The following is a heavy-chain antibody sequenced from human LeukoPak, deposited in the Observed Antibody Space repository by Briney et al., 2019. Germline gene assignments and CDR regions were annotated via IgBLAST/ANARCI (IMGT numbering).Heavy chain of an antibody. CDR2: ISSSGIYI. Sequence: GGSLRLSCAASGFTFSSYSMNWVRQAPGKGLEWVSSISSSGIYIFYADSVKGRFTISRDNAKNTLYLQMNSLRAEDTAVYYCARARGNNYGFFDYWGQGILVTVSS. V-gene: IGHV3-21*01. CDR1: GFTFSSYS. CDR3: ARARGNNYGFFDY. D-gene: IGHD3/OR15-3a*01. J-gene: IGHJ4*02.